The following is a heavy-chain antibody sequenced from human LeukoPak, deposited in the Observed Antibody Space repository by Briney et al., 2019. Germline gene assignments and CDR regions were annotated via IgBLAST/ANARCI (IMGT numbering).Heavy chain of an antibody. J-gene: IGHJ3*02. D-gene: IGHD3-22*01. V-gene: IGHV1-2*04. Sequence: ASVKVSCKASGYTFTGYYMHWVRQAPGQGLEWMGWINPNSGGTNYAQKFRGWVTMTRDTSISTAFMELSRLRSDDTAVYYCARTHYYDSSGYYWFNDAFDIWGQGTMVTVSS. CDR2: INPNSGGT. CDR1: GYTFTGYY. CDR3: ARTHYYDSSGYYWFNDAFDI.